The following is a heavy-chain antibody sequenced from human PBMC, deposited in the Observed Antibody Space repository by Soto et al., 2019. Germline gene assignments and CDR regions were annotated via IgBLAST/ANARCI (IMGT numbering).Heavy chain of an antibody. V-gene: IGHV3-30*18. CDR2: ISYDGSNK. J-gene: IGHJ4*02. Sequence: QVQLVESGGGVVQPGRSLRLSCAASGFTFSSYGMHWVRQAPGKGLEWVAVISYDGSNKYYADSVKGRFTISRDNSKNTLYLQMNSLRAADTAVYYCAKDRGGSYLNWGQGTLVTVSS. CDR3: AKDRGGSYLN. CDR1: GFTFSSYG. D-gene: IGHD1-26*01.